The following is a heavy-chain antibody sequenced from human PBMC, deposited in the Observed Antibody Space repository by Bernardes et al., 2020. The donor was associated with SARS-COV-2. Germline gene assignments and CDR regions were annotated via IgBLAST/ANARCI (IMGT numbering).Heavy chain of an antibody. V-gene: IGHV3-23*01. D-gene: IGHD1-26*01. CDR2: ISYNGGSK. J-gene: IGHJ4*02. CDR3: AREDATDDSSYFDY. CDR1: GFTFSTYA. Sequence: GGSLRLSCAASGFTFSTYAMSWVRQAPGKGLEWVAGISYNGGSKYYADSVKGRFTISRDNSKNTLYLQMNSLRAEDTAVYYCAREDATDDSSYFDYWGQGTLVTVSS.